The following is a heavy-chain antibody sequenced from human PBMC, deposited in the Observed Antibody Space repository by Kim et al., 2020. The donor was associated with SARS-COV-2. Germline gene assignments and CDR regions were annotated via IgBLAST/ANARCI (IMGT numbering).Heavy chain of an antibody. CDR2: INPNSGGT. D-gene: IGHD6-6*01. CDR1: GYTFTGYY. Sequence: ASVKVSCKASGYTFTGYYMHWVRQAPGQGLEWMGRINPNSGGTNYAQKFQGRVTMTRDTSISTAYMELSRLRSDDTAVYYCARDLVEQLVLDYWGQGTLVTVSS. V-gene: IGHV1-2*06. J-gene: IGHJ4*02. CDR3: ARDLVEQLVLDY.